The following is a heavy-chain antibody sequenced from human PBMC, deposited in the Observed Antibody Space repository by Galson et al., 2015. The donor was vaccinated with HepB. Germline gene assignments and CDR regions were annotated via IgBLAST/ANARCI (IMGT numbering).Heavy chain of an antibody. D-gene: IGHD3/OR15-3a*01. CDR1: GSSFSAYT. Sequence: SLRLSCAASGSSFSAYTMNWVRQAPGEGLEWVSAITSSGTYIYYTDSLKGRFTISRDNAKNSLYLQMNSLRVEDTAVYYCARDSPGGLHAVGAFHIWGQGTVVTVSS. CDR3: ARDSPGGLHAVGAFHI. J-gene: IGHJ3*02. CDR2: ITSSGTYI. V-gene: IGHV3-21*01.